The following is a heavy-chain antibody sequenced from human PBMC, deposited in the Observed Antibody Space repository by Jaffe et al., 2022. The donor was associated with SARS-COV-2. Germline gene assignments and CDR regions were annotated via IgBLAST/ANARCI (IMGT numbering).Heavy chain of an antibody. V-gene: IGHV1-46*04. D-gene: IGHD3-22*01. Sequence: QVQLVQSGAEVKKPGASVKVSCKASGYTFTTYYMHWVRQAPGQGLEWMGMTNPYGGRTSYAQKLQGRVTMTRDTSTSTVYMELSSLRSEDTAVYYCARDYYDSSGYYNLDYWGQGTLVTVSS. J-gene: IGHJ4*02. CDR2: TNPYGGRT. CDR3: ARDYYDSSGYYNLDY. CDR1: GYTFTTYY.